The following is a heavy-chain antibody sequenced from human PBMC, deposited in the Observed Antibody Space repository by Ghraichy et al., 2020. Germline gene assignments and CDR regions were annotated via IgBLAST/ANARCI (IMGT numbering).Heavy chain of an antibody. CDR3: AKPSSGYTYGTDAFDI. V-gene: IGHV3-23*01. Sequence: GGSLRLSCAASGFTFSNYAMSWVRQPPGKGLEWVSGISGGGGSTYYADSVKGRFTISRDNSKNTLYLQMNSLRAEDTAVYYCAKPSSGYTYGTDAFDIWGQGTRVTVSS. J-gene: IGHJ3*02. D-gene: IGHD5-18*01. CDR2: ISGGGGST. CDR1: GFTFSNYA.